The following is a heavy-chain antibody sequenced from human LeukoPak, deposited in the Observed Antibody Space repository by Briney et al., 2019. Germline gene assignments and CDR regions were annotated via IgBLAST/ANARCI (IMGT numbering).Heavy chain of an antibody. CDR1: GFTFSSYS. D-gene: IGHD2-2*01. J-gene: IGHJ6*02. Sequence: GGSLRLSCAASGFTFSSYSMNWVRQAAGKGLEWVSVIYSGGSTYYADSVKGRFTISRDNSKNTLYLQMNSLRAEDTAVYYCARDHMGYCSSTSCYGYGGYYYYGMDVWGQGTTVTVSS. CDR3: ARDHMGYCSSTSCYGYGGYYYYGMDV. V-gene: IGHV3-53*01. CDR2: IYSGGST.